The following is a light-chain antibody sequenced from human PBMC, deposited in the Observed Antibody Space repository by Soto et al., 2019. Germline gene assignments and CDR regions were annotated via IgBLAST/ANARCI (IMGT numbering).Light chain of an antibody. CDR2: DVS. V-gene: IGLV2-14*01. CDR3: SSYTSSSTLV. CDR1: RSDVVSYNY. J-gene: IGLJ2*01. Sequence: QSVLTQPASVSGSPGQSSTISCTGSRSDVVSYNYVSWYQQHPGKAPKLMIYDVSNRPSGVSNRFSGSKSGNTASLTISGLQAEDEADYYCSSYTSSSTLVFGGGTQLTVL.